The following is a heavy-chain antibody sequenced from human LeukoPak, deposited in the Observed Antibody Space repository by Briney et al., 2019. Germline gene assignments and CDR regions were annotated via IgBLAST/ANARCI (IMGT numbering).Heavy chain of an antibody. CDR1: GGSISSYY. CDR3: ARVGNIVYFDY. Sequence: SETLSLTCTVSGGSISSYYWSWIRQSPEKGLEWIGYVYYSGSTNYNPSLESRVIISVDTSKNQFSLKLISVTAADTAVYYCARVGNIVYFDYWGQGTLVTVSS. V-gene: IGHV4-59*01. D-gene: IGHD1-26*01. J-gene: IGHJ4*02. CDR2: VYYSGST.